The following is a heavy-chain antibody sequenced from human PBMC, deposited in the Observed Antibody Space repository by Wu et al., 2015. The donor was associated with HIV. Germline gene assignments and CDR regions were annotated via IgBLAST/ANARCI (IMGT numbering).Heavy chain of an antibody. D-gene: IGHD5-18*01. CDR2: IHYSGST. CDR3: ARDSTGYGSIDAFDI. J-gene: IGHJ3*02. V-gene: IGHV4-59*12. Sequence: QVQLQESGPGLVKPSETLSLTCTVSGGSISSYYWSWIRQPPGKGLEWIGYIHYSGSTNYNPSLKSRVTISVDTSKKQFSLKLSSVTAADTAVYYCARDSTGYGSIDAFDIWGQGTMVIVSS. CDR1: GGSISSYY.